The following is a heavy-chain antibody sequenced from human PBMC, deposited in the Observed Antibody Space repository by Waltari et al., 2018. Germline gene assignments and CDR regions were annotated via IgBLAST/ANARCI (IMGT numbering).Heavy chain of an antibody. V-gene: IGHV3-74*01. D-gene: IGHD6-13*01. CDR3: AAYSGSWY. CDR2: IKTDGSTT. CDR1: GFIFSNYW. J-gene: IGHJ4*02. Sequence: EVQLVESGGGLVQPGGSLRLSCAASGFIFSNYWMHWLRQAPGKGPVWVSQIKTDGSTTRGTDSVEGRFTISSDNARNMLYLQMNSLRAEDTALYYCAAYSGSWYWGQGTLVTVSS.